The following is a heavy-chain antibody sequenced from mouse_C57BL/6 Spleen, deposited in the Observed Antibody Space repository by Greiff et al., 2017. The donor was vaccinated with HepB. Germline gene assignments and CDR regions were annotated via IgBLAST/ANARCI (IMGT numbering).Heavy chain of an antibody. V-gene: IGHV1-82*01. CDR1: GYAFSSSW. CDR2: IYPGDGDT. CDR3: ARSKDYGSSYGGFAY. J-gene: IGHJ3*01. Sequence: QVQLKQSGPELVKPGASVKISCKASGYAFSSSWMNWVKQRPGKGLEWIGRIYPGDGDTNYNGKFKGKATLTADKSSSTAYMQLSSLTSEDSAVYFCARSKDYGSSYGGFAYWGQGTLVTVSA. D-gene: IGHD1-1*01.